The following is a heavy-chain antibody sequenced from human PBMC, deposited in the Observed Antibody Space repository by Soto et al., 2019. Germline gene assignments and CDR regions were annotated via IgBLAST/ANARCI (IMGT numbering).Heavy chain of an antibody. J-gene: IGHJ2*01. V-gene: IGHV1-18*01. Sequence: QVQLVQSGAEVKKPGAAVKVSCKASGYTFTSYVICWVRQAPGQGLEWMGWISGYNGNTNYAKNLQGRVTMTTDSSTCTVYMELRSLRSDDTAVYYCARRCRSTRCLDLWGRCTLVIVYS. CDR2: ISGYNGNT. CDR1: GYTFTSYV. CDR3: ARRCRSTRCLDL. D-gene: IGHD2-2*01.